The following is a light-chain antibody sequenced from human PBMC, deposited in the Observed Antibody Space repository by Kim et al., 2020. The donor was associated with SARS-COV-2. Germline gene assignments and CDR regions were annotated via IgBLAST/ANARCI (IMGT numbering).Light chain of an antibody. V-gene: IGLV3-1*01. CDR3: QAWDNGTAVV. CDR2: QDI. CDR1: ELGDKY. Sequence: SYELTQPPSVSVSPGQTASITCSGDELGDKYVFWFQQKAGQSPVLVIYQDIKRPSGIPERFSASNSGNTATLTISGTQATDEADYYCQAWDNGTAVVFGG. J-gene: IGLJ3*02.